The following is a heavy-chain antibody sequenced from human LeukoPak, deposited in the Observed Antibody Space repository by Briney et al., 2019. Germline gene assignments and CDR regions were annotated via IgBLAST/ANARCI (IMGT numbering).Heavy chain of an antibody. J-gene: IGHJ6*03. CDR3: ARVWRVRGVGTYYYYMDV. Sequence: SETLSLTCTVSGTSISSYYWSWIRQPPGKGLEWIGRIYDSGNTNYNPSLKSRVTMSLDTSKSQFSLKLTSVTAADTAVYYCARVWRVRGVGTYYYYMDVWGKGTTVTVSS. D-gene: IGHD3-10*01. V-gene: IGHV4-4*07. CDR1: GTSISSYY. CDR2: IYDSGNT.